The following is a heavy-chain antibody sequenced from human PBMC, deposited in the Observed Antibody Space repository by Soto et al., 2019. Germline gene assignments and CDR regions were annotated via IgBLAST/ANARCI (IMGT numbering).Heavy chain of an antibody. D-gene: IGHD1-26*01. CDR1: GFTFSSYS. CDR3: ARVGHEVEEPGWYYYYGMDV. CDR2: ISSSSSTI. J-gene: IGHJ6*02. V-gene: IGHV3-48*02. Sequence: GGSLRLSCAASGFTFSSYSMNWVRQAPGKGLEWVSYISSSSSTIYYADSVKGRFTISRDNAKNSLYLQMNSLRDEDTAVYYCARVGHEVEEPGWYYYYGMDVWGQGTTVTVSS.